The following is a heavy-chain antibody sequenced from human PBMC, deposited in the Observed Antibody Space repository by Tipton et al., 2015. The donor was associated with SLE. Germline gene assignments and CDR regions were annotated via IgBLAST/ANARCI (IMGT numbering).Heavy chain of an antibody. J-gene: IGHJ2*01. Sequence: QLVQSGAEVKKPGFSVKVSCKASGGTFSTYAVSWVRQVPGQSLEWMGGIIPIFGTTNYAQTFQGRLSITADDSTGTAYMELSSLRSEDTAVYYCATKGSVLRFLDKPSTPSYRYFDLWGRGTLVTVSS. CDR3: ATKGSVLRFLDKPSTPSYRYFDL. CDR1: GGTFSTYA. V-gene: IGHV1-69*01. D-gene: IGHD3-3*01. CDR2: IIPIFGTT.